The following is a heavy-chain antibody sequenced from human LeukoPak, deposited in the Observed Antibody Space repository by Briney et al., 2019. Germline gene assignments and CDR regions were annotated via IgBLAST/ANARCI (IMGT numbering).Heavy chain of an antibody. D-gene: IGHD1-26*01. CDR2: TTGSSSTI. Sequence: GGSLRLSCATSGFPLSDYSMNWVRQAPGKGLEWLSYTTGSSSTIYYADSVKGRFTISRDNAKNSLYLQMNSLTAEDTAVYYRARSVGHLDYWGQGTLVTVSS. J-gene: IGHJ4*02. CDR3: ARSVGHLDY. V-gene: IGHV3-48*01. CDR1: GFPLSDYS.